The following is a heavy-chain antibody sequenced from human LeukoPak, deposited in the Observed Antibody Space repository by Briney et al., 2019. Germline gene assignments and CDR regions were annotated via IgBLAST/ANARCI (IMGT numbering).Heavy chain of an antibody. CDR1: GFTLSGYA. CDR3: LGYCSSTSCPEFDY. J-gene: IGHJ4*02. V-gene: IGHV3-23*01. CDR2: ISGSGGST. D-gene: IGHD2-2*01. Sequence: GGSLRLSCAASGFTLSGYAMSWVRQAPGKGLEWVSAISGSGGSTYYADSVKGRFTISRDNSKNTLYLQMNSLRAEDTAVYYCLGYCSSTSCPEFDYWGQGTLVTVSS.